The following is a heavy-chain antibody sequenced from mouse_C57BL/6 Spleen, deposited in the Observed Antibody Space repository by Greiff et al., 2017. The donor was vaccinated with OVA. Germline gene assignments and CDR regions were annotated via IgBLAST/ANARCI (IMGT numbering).Heavy chain of an antibody. V-gene: IGHV5-17*01. J-gene: IGHJ4*01. CDR3: AGGPHYDYDRDCAMDY. D-gene: IGHD2-4*01. Sequence: EVQVVESGGGLVKPGGSLKLSCAASGFTFSDYGMHWVRQAPEKGLEWVAYISSGSSTIYYADTVKGRFTISRDNAKNTLFLQMTSLRSEDTAMYYCAGGPHYDYDRDCAMDYWGQGTSVTVSS. CDR2: ISSGSSTI. CDR1: GFTFSDYG.